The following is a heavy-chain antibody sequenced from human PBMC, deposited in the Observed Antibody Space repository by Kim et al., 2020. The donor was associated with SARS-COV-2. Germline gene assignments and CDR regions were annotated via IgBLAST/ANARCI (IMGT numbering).Heavy chain of an antibody. D-gene: IGHD1-1*01. CDR2: ISAYNGNT. Sequence: ASVKVSCKASGYTFTSYGISWVRQAPGQGLEWMGWISAYNGNTNYSQKLQGRVTMTTDTSTSTAYMELRSLRSDDTAVYYCARDWLDYGGTYYYYDGMDVWGQGTTVTVSS. V-gene: IGHV1-18*01. CDR1: GYTFTSYG. J-gene: IGHJ6*02. CDR3: ARDWLDYGGTYYYYDGMDV.